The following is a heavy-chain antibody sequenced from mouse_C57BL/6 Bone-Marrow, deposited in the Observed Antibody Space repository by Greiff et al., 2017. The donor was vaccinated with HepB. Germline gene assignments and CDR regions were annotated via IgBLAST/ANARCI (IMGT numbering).Heavy chain of an antibody. D-gene: IGHD2-1*01. CDR2: IYPGSGST. J-gene: IGHJ4*01. Sequence: VKLMESGAELVKPGASVKMSCKASGYTFTSYWITWVKQRPGQGLEWIGDIYPGSGSTNYNEKFKSKATLTVDTSSSTAYMQLSSLTSEDSAVYYCASPSMVTTLYYYAMDYWGQGTSVTVSS. CDR1: GYTFTSYW. CDR3: ASPSMVTTLYYYAMDY. V-gene: IGHV1-55*01.